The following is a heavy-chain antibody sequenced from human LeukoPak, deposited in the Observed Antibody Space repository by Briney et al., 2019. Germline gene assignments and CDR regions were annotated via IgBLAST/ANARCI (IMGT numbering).Heavy chain of an antibody. D-gene: IGHD3-9*01. J-gene: IGHJ6*02. V-gene: IGHV1-18*01. Sequence: ASVKVSCKASGYTFTSYGISWVRQAPGQGLEWMGWISAYNGNTNYAQKLQGRVTMTTDTSTSTAYMELRSLRSDDTAVYYCARRRAVGGHYDILTGYQGNYYYGMDVWGQGTTVTVSS. CDR1: GYTFTSYG. CDR2: ISAYNGNT. CDR3: ARRRAVGGHYDILTGYQGNYYYGMDV.